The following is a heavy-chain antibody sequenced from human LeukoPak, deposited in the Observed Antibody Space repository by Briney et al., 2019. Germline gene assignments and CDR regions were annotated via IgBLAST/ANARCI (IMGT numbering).Heavy chain of an antibody. Sequence: PGTSLRLSCATSGFTFTNYGLHWVRQAPGKGLEWVAVIWYDGSKTYYADSVNGRFTISRDNSKNTVYLQMNSLRAEDTAVYCCARASSTSHFDYWGQGTLVTVSS. V-gene: IGHV3-33*01. J-gene: IGHJ4*02. CDR1: GFTFTNYG. CDR3: ARASSTSHFDY. CDR2: IWYDGSKT. D-gene: IGHD6-6*01.